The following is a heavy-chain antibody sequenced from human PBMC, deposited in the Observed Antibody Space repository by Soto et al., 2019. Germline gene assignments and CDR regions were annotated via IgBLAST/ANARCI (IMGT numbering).Heavy chain of an antibody. J-gene: IGHJ4*02. Sequence: GGSLRLSCAASGFTFSSYWMSWVRQAPGKGLEWVANIKQDGSEKYYVDSVKGRFTISRDNAKNSLYLQMNSLRAEDTAVYYCARDLSELRYCSSTSCYGYFDYWGQGTLVTVSS. CDR2: IKQDGSEK. V-gene: IGHV3-7*01. CDR1: GFTFSSYW. CDR3: ARDLSELRYCSSTSCYGYFDY. D-gene: IGHD2-2*01.